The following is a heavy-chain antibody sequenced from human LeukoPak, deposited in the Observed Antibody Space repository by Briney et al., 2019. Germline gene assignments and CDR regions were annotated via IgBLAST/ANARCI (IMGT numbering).Heavy chain of an antibody. CDR2: IYYSGST. CDR3: ARQHGDYRPPYYYYMDV. CDR1: GGSISNYY. Sequence: PSETLSLTCTVSGGSISNYYWSWIRQPPGKGLEWIGYIYYSGSTTYNPSLKSRVTISLDTSKNQFSLRLSSVTAADTAVCYCARQHGDYRPPYYYYMDVWGKGTTVTVSS. V-gene: IGHV4-59*08. D-gene: IGHD4-17*01. J-gene: IGHJ6*03.